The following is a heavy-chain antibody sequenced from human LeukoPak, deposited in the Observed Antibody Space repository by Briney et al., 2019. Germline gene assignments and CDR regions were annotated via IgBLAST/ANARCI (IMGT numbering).Heavy chain of an antibody. CDR3: ACRDLTSTWSYT. V-gene: IGHV5-51*01. Sequence: GESLNFSCKGVGYRFTRYWIGWVRQMPGKGMEWLGVIYPGDSTTRYNPSFQAQVTISVDKSISTAYLQWVSLKASDTAMYYCACRDLTSTWSYTWGQGTLVTVSS. J-gene: IGHJ5*02. D-gene: IGHD2-2*01. CDR2: IYPGDSTT. CDR1: GYRFTRYW.